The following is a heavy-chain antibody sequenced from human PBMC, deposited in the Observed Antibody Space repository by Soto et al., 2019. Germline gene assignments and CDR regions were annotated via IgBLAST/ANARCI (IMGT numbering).Heavy chain of an antibody. D-gene: IGHD3-16*01. CDR1: GYTFTGYY. CDR2: INPNSGGT. CDR3: ARVSYVDYAGSGGYYYYSRDV. J-gene: IGHJ6*03. V-gene: IGHV1-2*04. Sequence: ASVKVSCKASGYTFTGYYMHWVRQAPGQGLEWMGWINPNSGGTNYAQKFQGWVTMTRDTSISTAYMELSRLRSDDTAVYYCARVSYVDYAGSGGYYYYSRDVWGKGTTLTVSS.